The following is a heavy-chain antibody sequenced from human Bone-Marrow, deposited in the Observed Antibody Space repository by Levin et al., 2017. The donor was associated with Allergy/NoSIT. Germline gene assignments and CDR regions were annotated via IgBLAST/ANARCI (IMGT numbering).Heavy chain of an antibody. J-gene: IGHJ4*02. CDR1: GYTFTGFY. Sequence: ASVKVSCKASGYTFTGFYMHWVRQAPGQGLEWMGWINPDSGGTNYAQTFQGRVTMTRDTSISTGYMELRRLRSDDTAVYYCARETATVSRSFDYWGQGTLVTVSS. CDR2: INPDSGGT. V-gene: IGHV1-2*02. CDR3: ARETATVSRSFDY. D-gene: IGHD5-18*01.